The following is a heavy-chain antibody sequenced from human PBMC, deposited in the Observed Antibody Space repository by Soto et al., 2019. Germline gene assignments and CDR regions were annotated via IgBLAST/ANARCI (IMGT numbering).Heavy chain of an antibody. J-gene: IGHJ4*02. CDR3: AIDHSLTIFGGGAGY. Sequence: RGSLRLSCAASGFTFSSYAMSWVRQAPGKGLEWVSAISGSGGSTYYADSVKGRFTISRDNPKNTLYPQMNSLRAEDTAVYYCAIDHSLTIFGGGAGYWGQGTLVTVSS. V-gene: IGHV3-23*01. D-gene: IGHD3-3*01. CDR2: ISGSGGST. CDR1: GFTFSSYA.